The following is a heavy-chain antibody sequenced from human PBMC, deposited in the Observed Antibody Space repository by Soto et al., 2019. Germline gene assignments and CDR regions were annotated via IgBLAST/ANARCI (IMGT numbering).Heavy chain of an antibody. J-gene: IGHJ6*02. D-gene: IGHD6-19*01. V-gene: IGHV3-64*01. Sequence: EVQLVESGGGLVQPGGSLRLSCAASGFTFSSYAMHWVRQAPGKGLEYVSAISSNGGSTNYANSVKGRFTISRDNSKNTLYLQMGSLRAEDMAVYYCARDPAVAEAYYYGMDVWGQGTTVTVSS. CDR3: ARDPAVAEAYYYGMDV. CDR2: ISSNGGST. CDR1: GFTFSSYA.